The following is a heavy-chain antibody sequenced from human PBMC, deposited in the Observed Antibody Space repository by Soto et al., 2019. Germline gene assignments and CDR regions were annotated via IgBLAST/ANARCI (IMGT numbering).Heavy chain of an antibody. CDR3: ARHRIKLLGAYDF. V-gene: IGHV5-51*01. CDR1: GYAFTSYW. D-gene: IGHD6-6*01. Sequence: PGESLKISCTGIGYAFTSYWIAWVRQMPGKGLEWMGIIYPGDSDTRYSPSFQGQVTISADKSINTAYLQWSSLKASDTAMYYCARHRIKLLGAYDFWGQGTMVTVSS. CDR2: IYPGDSDT. J-gene: IGHJ3*01.